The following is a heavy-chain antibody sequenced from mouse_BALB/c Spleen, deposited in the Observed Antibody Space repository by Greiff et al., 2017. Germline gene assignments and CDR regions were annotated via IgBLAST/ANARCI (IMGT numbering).Heavy chain of an antibody. CDR3: ARNYYGSSYFDY. D-gene: IGHD1-1*01. CDR1: GYTFTSYT. J-gene: IGHJ2*01. Sequence: LQESAAELARPGASVKMSCKASGYTFTSYTMHWVKQRPGQGLEWIGYINPSSGYTEYNQKFKDKTTLTADKSSSTAYMQLSSLTSEDSAVYYCARNYYGSSYFDYWGQGTTLTVSS. V-gene: IGHV1-4*02. CDR2: INPSSGYT.